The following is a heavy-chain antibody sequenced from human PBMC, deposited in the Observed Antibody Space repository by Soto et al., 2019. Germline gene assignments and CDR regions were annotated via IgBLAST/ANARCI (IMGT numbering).Heavy chain of an antibody. CDR1: GFTFSSYW. J-gene: IGHJ3*02. CDR2: IRQDGSEK. V-gene: IGHV3-7*03. Sequence: EVQLVESGGGLVQPGGSLRLSCAASGFTFSSYWMSWVRQAPGKGLEWVANIRQDGSEKYYVDAVKGRYTISRDNAKNTLHLQINCLKAEDPAVDYCARDQGVEMPTFAFRGGRAFDIWGQGTRFTVSS. D-gene: IGHD3-10*01. CDR3: ARDQGVEMPTFAFRGGRAFDI.